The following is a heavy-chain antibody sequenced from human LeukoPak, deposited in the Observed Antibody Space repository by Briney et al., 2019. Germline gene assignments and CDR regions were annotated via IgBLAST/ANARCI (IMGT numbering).Heavy chain of an antibody. D-gene: IGHD3-10*01. CDR2: IYYSGST. J-gene: IGHJ5*02. Sequence: SETLSLTCTVSGGSISSGSYYWSWIRQPPGKGLEWIGSIYYSGSTYYNPSLKSRVTISVDTSKNQLSLKLSSVTAADTAVYYCARYSGLTYYYGSEARGWFDPWGQGTLVTVSS. CDR1: GGSISSGSYY. V-gene: IGHV4-39*01. CDR3: ARYSGLTYYYGSEARGWFDP.